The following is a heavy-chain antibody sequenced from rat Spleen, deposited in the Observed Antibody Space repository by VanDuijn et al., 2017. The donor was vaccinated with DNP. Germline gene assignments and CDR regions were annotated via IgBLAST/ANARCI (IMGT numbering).Heavy chain of an antibody. D-gene: IGHD1-12*03. CDR1: GFSLTSNG. J-gene: IGHJ2*01. V-gene: IGHV2-72*01. CDR3: ARHGPYDGYPFDY. CDR2: IWAGGST. Sequence: QVQLEESGPGLMQPSETLSLTCTVSGFSLTSNGVGWVRQPLGKGLVWMGTIWAGGSTNYNSAVQSRLSISRDTSKSQVFLKMNSLPPEDTGTYYCARHGPYDGYPFDYWGQGVMVTVSS.